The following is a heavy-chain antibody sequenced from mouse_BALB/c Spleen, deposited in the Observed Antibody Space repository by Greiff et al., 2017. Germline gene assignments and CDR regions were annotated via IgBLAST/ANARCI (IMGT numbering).Heavy chain of an antibody. J-gene: IGHJ2*01. D-gene: IGHD4-1*01. V-gene: IGHV1-14*01. CDR3: ARETGYYFDY. CDR2: INPYNDGT. Sequence: EVKLMESGPELVKPGASVKMSCKASGYTFTSYVMHWVKQKPGQGLEWIGYINPYNDGTKYNEKFKGKATLTSDKSSSTAYMELSSLTSEDSAVYYCARETGYYFDYWGQGTTLTVSS. CDR1: GYTFTSYV.